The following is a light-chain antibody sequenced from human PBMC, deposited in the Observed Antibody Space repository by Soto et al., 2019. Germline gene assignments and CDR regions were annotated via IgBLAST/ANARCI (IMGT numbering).Light chain of an antibody. CDR1: QGISTW. CDR3: QQYNTYPLT. CDR2: KAS. J-gene: IGKJ4*01. V-gene: IGKV1-5*03. Sequence: DIQMTQSPSTLSASVGDRVTITCRASQGISTWLAWYQQKPGKAPKLLIYKASSLEGGVPSRFRGSGSGTEFNITVSSLQPDDFATYYCQQYNTYPLTFGGGTTVEIK.